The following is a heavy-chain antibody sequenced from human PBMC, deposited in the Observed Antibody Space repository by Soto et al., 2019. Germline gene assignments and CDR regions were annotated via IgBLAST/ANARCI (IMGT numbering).Heavy chain of an antibody. J-gene: IGHJ6*02. V-gene: IGHV4-39*01. CDR2: IYYSGST. Sequence: SETLSLTCTVSGGSISSSSYYWGWIRQPPGKGLEWIGSIYYSGSTYYNPSLKSRVTISVDTSKNQFSLKLSSVTAADTAVYYCATQGRYYYGSGSYYNVEYYYYGMDVWGQGTTVTVSS. CDR1: GGSISSSSYY. CDR3: ATQGRYYYGSGSYYNVEYYYYGMDV. D-gene: IGHD3-10*01.